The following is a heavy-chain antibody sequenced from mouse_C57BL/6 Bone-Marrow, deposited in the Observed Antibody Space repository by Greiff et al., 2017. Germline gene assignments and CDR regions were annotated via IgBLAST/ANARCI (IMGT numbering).Heavy chain of an antibody. Sequence: VQLKQSGAELVKPGASVKMSCKASGYTFTTYPIEWMKQNHGQSLEWIGNFHPYNDDTKYNEKFKGKATLTVEKSSNTVYLELSRLTSDDSAVYYCARSSTFFYYFDYWGQGTTLTVSS. CDR3: ARSSTFFYYFDY. CDR1: GYTFTTYP. CDR2: FHPYNDDT. D-gene: IGHD5-1*01. J-gene: IGHJ2*01. V-gene: IGHV1-47*01.